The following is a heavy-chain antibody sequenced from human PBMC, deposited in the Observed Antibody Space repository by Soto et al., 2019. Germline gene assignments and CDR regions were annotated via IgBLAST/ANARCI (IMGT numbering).Heavy chain of an antibody. Sequence: QVQLQESGPGLVKPSETLSLTCTVSGGSISSYYWCWIRQPAGKGLAWIGRIYTSGSTNYNPSLKSRGTMSVDTSKNQFSLKLSSVTAADTAVYYCARDQRWTGAGFDYWGQVSLVTVST. CDR1: GGSISSYY. V-gene: IGHV4-4*07. D-gene: IGHD2-8*02. CDR3: ARDQRWTGAGFDY. CDR2: IYTSGST. J-gene: IGHJ4*02.